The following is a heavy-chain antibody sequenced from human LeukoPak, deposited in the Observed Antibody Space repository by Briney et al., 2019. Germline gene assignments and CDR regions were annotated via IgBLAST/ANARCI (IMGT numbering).Heavy chain of an antibody. D-gene: IGHD4-17*01. CDR1: GYTFGTYY. CDR2: INPSGGST. V-gene: IGHV1-46*01. CDR3: ARARDYGDYVFDY. J-gene: IGHJ4*02. Sequence: ASVKVSCKASGYTFGTYYIHWVRQAPGQGLEWMGIINPSGGSTSYAQKFQGRVTMARDTSTSTVYMELTSLRSEDTAVFYCARARDYGDYVFDYWGQGTLVTVSS.